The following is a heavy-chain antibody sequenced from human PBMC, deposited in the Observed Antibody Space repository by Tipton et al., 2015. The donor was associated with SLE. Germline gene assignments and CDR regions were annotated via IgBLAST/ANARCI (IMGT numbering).Heavy chain of an antibody. J-gene: IGHJ3*02. Sequence: TLSLTCTVSGGSISSSSYYWGWIRQPPGKGLEWIGSIYYSGSTYYNPSLKSRVTISVDTSKNQFSLKLSSVTAADTAVYYCARTADAFDIWGQGTMVTVSS. CDR2: IYYSGST. CDR1: GGSISSSSYY. V-gene: IGHV4-39*07. CDR3: ARTADAFDI.